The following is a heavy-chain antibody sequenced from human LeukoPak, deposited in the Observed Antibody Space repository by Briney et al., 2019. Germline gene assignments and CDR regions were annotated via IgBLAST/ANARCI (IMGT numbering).Heavy chain of an antibody. V-gene: IGHV3-23*01. Sequence: GGSLRLSCAASGFTFSSYAMSWVSQAPGKGLEWVSAISGSGGSTYYADSVKGRFTISRDNSKNTLYLQMNSLRAEDTAVYYCEGYSYGQRPYYFDYWGQGTLVTVSS. D-gene: IGHD5-18*01. J-gene: IGHJ4*02. CDR2: ISGSGGST. CDR3: EGYSYGQRPYYFDY. CDR1: GFTFSSYA.